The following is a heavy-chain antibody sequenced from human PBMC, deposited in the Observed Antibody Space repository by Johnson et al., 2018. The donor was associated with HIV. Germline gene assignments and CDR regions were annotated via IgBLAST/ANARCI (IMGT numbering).Heavy chain of an antibody. D-gene: IGHD1-26*01. V-gene: IGHV3-74*02. CDR1: GFTFSSYA. Sequence: VQLVESGGGVVQPGRSLRLSCAASGFTFSSYAMHWVRQAPGKGLEWVSGIRWNSGSTSYEDSVKGRFTISRDNAKNTLYLQMNSLRAEDTAVYYCASGGSRYSGSYLSDAFDIWGKGTMVTVSS. CDR3: ASGGSRYSGSYLSDAFDI. CDR2: IRWNSGST. J-gene: IGHJ3*02.